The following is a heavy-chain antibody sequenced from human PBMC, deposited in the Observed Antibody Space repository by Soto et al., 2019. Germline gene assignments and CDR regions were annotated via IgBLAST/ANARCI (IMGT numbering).Heavy chain of an antibody. Sequence: GGSLRLSGAASGFTFNDYVMHWVRQAPCKGLEWVAVIWYHGIDIFYVASVKGRFTISRDNSKNTLYLQMNSLRADDTAVYYCARGNGGQSGNHGFDYWGQGTLVTVCS. V-gene: IGHV3-33*01. D-gene: IGHD7-27*01. CDR2: IWYHGIDI. J-gene: IGHJ4*02. CDR3: ARGNGGQSGNHGFDY. CDR1: GFTFNDYV.